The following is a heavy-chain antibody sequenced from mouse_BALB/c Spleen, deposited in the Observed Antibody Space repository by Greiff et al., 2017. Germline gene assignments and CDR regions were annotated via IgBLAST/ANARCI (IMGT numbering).Heavy chain of an antibody. Sequence: EVKLMESGGGLVQPGGSLKLSCAASGFDFSRYWMSWVRQAPGKGLEWIGEINPDSSTINYTPSLKDKFIISRDNAKNTLYLQMSKVRSEDTALYYCARGVGYEAYWGQGTLVTVSA. V-gene: IGHV4-1*02. CDR2: INPDSSTI. J-gene: IGHJ3*01. CDR3: ARGVGYEAY. CDR1: GFDFSRYW. D-gene: IGHD2-2*01.